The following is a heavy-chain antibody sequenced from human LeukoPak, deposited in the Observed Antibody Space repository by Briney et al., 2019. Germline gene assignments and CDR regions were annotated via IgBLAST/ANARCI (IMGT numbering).Heavy chain of an antibody. CDR1: GFTFSSYS. V-gene: IGHV3-48*01. J-gene: IGHJ4*02. D-gene: IGHD1-26*01. CDR2: ISSSSSTI. Sequence: GGSLRLSCAASGFTFSSYSMNWVRQAPGKGLEWVSYISSSSSTIYYADSVKGRFTISRDNSKNTLYLQMNSLRAEDTAVYYCARERAVGATVVGYWGQGTLVTVSS. CDR3: ARERAVGATVVGY.